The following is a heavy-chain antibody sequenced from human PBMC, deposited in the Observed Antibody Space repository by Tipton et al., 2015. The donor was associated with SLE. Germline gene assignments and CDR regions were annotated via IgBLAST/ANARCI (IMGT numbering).Heavy chain of an antibody. J-gene: IGHJ4*02. CDR3: AKDSPPVEYSSMYYFDY. V-gene: IGHV3-23*01. Sequence: SLRLSCAASGFTFSSYAMSWVRQAPGKGLQWVSAISASGSDIYYADSVKGRFTISRDNSKNTLFLQMNSLRAEDTAVYYCAKDSPPVEYSSMYYFDYWGQGTLVTVSS. D-gene: IGHD2-2*01. CDR1: GFTFSSYA. CDR2: ISASGSDI.